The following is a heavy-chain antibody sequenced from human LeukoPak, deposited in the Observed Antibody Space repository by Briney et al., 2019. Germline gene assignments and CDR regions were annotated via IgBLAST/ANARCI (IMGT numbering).Heavy chain of an antibody. D-gene: IGHD5-12*01. Sequence: SETLSLTCTVSGGSISSYYWSWIRQPPGKGLEWIGYIYYTGSTNYNPSLKSRVTISLDTAKKQFSLKLNSVTAADTAVYYCVRGGSGYDSFDYWGQGTLVTVSS. V-gene: IGHV4-59*01. CDR2: IYYTGST. J-gene: IGHJ4*02. CDR3: VRGGSGYDSFDY. CDR1: GGSISSYY.